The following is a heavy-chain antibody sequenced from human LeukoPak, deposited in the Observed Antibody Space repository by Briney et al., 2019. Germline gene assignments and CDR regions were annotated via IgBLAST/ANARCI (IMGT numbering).Heavy chain of an antibody. CDR2: ISPSGDIT. Sequence: PGGSLRLSCVASGVTFSSYSMNWVRQAPGKGLEWVSGISPSGDITYYADSVKGRFTISRDNSRNTLYLEVISLTAEDTAVYYCAKDDAWLRFGEWSQGTLVTVSS. CDR3: AKDDAWLRFGE. V-gene: IGHV3-23*01. D-gene: IGHD3-10*01. CDR1: GVTFSSYS. J-gene: IGHJ4*02.